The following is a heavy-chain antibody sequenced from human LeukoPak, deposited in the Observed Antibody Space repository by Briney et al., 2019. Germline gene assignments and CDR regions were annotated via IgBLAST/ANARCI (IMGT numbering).Heavy chain of an antibody. Sequence: GGSLRLSCATSGFIFSSYWMCWVRQAPGKGLEWVANIKSDGSEEYYGDSVKGRFTISRDNAKSSLYLQMNSLRVEDTAVYYCARGDLWLGHWGQGSLVTVSS. CDR1: GFIFSSYW. V-gene: IGHV3-7*01. D-gene: IGHD3-10*01. J-gene: IGHJ4*02. CDR2: IKSDGSEE. CDR3: ARGDLWLGH.